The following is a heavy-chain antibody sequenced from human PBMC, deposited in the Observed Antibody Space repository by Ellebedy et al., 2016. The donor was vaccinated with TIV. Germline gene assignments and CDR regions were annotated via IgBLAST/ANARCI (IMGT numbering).Heavy chain of an antibody. CDR1: GFSFSSYA. Sequence: PGGSLRLSCVASGFSFSSYALSWVRQAPGKGLEWVSGIVGSGATKYADSVEGRFIVSRDNSKRTLYLQMNSLRAEDTAVYYCAKDPHDYYYPMDVWGQGTTVTVSS. V-gene: IGHV3-23*01. J-gene: IGHJ6*02. CDR2: IVGSGATK. CDR3: AKDPHDYYYPMDV.